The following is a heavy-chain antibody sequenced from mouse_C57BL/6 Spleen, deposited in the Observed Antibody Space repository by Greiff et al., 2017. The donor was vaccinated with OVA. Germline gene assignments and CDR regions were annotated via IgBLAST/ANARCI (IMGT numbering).Heavy chain of an antibody. J-gene: IGHJ3*01. CDR3: ASWDVFAY. Sequence: VQLQQSGGGLVKPGGSLKLSCAASGFTFSDYGMHWVRQAPEKGLEWVAYISSGSSTIYYADTVKGRFTISRDNAKNTLFLQRTSLRYEDTAMYYCASWDVFAYWGQGTLVTVSA. D-gene: IGHD4-1*01. CDR1: GFTFSDYG. V-gene: IGHV5-17*01. CDR2: ISSGSSTI.